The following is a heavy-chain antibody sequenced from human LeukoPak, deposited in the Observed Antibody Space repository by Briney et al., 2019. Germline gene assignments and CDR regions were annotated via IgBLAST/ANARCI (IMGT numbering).Heavy chain of an antibody. V-gene: IGHV3-30-3*01. CDR3: ARDLSWGYNLNY. D-gene: IGHD5-24*01. Sequence: GGSLRLSCAASGFTFSSYAMHWVRQAPGKGLEWEAVISYDGSNKYYADSVKGRFTISRDNSKNTLYLQMNSLRAEDTAVYYCARDLSWGYNLNYWGRGPL. CDR1: GFTFSSYA. CDR2: ISYDGSNK. J-gene: IGHJ4*02.